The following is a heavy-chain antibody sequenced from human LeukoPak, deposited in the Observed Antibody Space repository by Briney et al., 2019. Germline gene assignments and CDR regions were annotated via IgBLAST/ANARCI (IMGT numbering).Heavy chain of an antibody. Sequence: PGGSLRLSCAASGFTFDDYAMHWVRQAPGKGLEWVSLISWDGGSTYYADSVKGRFTISRDNAKNSLYLQMNSLRAEDTAVYYCSSYGSFDIWGQGTMVTVSS. D-gene: IGHD5-18*01. CDR2: ISWDGGST. CDR1: GFTFDDYA. J-gene: IGHJ3*02. V-gene: IGHV3-43D*03. CDR3: SSYGSFDI.